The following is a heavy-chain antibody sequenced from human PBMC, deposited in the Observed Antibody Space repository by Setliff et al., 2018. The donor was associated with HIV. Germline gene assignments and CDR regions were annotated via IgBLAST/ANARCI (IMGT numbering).Heavy chain of an antibody. J-gene: IGHJ4*02. V-gene: IGHV4-34*01. CDR2: INHSGST. CDR3: ARWRDNWNSGFDY. CDR1: GGSISSYH. Sequence: PSETLSLTCRVSGGSISSYHWSWIRQPPGKGLEWIGEINHSGSTNYNPSLKSRVTISVDTSKKQFSLKLSSVTAADTAVYYCARWRDNWNSGFDYWGQGTLVTVSS. D-gene: IGHD1-7*01.